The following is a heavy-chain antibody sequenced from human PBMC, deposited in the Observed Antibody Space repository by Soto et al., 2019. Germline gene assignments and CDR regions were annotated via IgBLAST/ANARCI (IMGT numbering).Heavy chain of an antibody. J-gene: IGHJ2*01. D-gene: IGHD1-7*01. CDR1: GGTFRSYA. Sequence: QVQLVQSGAEVKKPGSSVKVSCKASGGTFRSYAISWVRQAPGQGLEWMGGIIPIFGTANYAQKFQGRVTITADESTSTAYMELSSLRSEDTAVYYCARSDGITGTTWYFDLWGRGTLVTVSS. CDR2: IIPIFGTA. V-gene: IGHV1-69*01. CDR3: ARSDGITGTTWYFDL.